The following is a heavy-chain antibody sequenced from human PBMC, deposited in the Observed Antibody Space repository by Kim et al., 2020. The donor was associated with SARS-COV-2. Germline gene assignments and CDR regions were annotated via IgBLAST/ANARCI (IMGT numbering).Heavy chain of an antibody. V-gene: IGHV3-15*01. CDR1: GFTFSNAW. D-gene: IGHD3-9*01. Sequence: GGSLRLSCAASGFTFSNAWMSWVRQAPGKGLEWVGRIKSKTGGGTTDYAAPVKGRFTISRDDSKNTLYLQMNSLKTEDTAVYYCTTEIDTYYDILTGYYLWDYWGQGTLVTVSS. CDR2: IKSKTGGGTT. J-gene: IGHJ4*02. CDR3: TTEIDTYYDILTGYYLWDY.